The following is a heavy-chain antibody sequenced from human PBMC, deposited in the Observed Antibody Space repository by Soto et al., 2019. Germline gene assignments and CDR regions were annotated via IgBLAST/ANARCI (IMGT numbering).Heavy chain of an antibody. J-gene: IGHJ5*02. D-gene: IGHD3-10*01. CDR2: ISYDGSNK. Sequence: QVQLVESGGGVVQPGRSLRLSCATSGFTFSNYGMHWARHTPGKGLEWVAVISYDGSNKKYADSVKGRFTISRDNSKSTLTLQMSSLGVEDTADYYCAATMLWALLIPWGQGTLVIVS. V-gene: IGHV3-30*03. CDR1: GFTFSNYG. CDR3: AATMLWALLIP.